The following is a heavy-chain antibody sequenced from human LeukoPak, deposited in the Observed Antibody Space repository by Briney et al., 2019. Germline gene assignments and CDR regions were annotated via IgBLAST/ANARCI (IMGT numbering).Heavy chain of an antibody. D-gene: IGHD3-16*02. CDR1: GYSISSGYY. Sequence: KPSETLSLTCAVSGYSISSGYYWGWIRQPPGKGLEWIGSIYHSGSTYYNPSLKSRVTISVDTSKNQFSLKLSSVTAADTAVYYCERSMVGGVIVIVYWGQGTLVTVSS. J-gene: IGHJ4*02. CDR3: ERSMVGGVIVIVY. CDR2: IYHSGST. V-gene: IGHV4-38-2*01.